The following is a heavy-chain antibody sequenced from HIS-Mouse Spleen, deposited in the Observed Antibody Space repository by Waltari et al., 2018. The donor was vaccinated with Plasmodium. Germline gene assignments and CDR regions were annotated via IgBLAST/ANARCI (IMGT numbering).Heavy chain of an antibody. CDR3: ARDRITGTSYFDY. Sequence: QLQLQESGPGLVKPSETLSLTCPVSGGSISRSSYYWGWLRQPPGKGLEWIGSIYYSGSTYYNPSLKSRVTISVDTSKNQFSLKLSSVTAADTAVYYCARDRITGTSYFDYWGQGTLVTVSS. J-gene: IGHJ4*02. CDR1: GGSISRSSYY. V-gene: IGHV4-39*07. D-gene: IGHD1-7*01. CDR2: IYYSGST.